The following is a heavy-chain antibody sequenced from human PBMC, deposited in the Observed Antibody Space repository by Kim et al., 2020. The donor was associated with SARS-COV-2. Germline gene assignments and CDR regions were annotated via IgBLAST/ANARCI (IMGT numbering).Heavy chain of an antibody. CDR1: GFTFNNYA. V-gene: IGHV3-33*05. CDR3: AKERGGGLAAAGDRGYYGMDV. J-gene: IGHJ6*02. D-gene: IGHD6-13*01. CDR2: ISYDGSDK. Sequence: GGSLRLSCAASGFTFNNYAMHWVRQAPGKGLEWVAVISYDGSDKFYADSVKGRFTISRDNSKNTLYLQMNSLRVEDTAVYYCAKERGGGLAAAGDRGYYGMDVWGQGTTVTVSS.